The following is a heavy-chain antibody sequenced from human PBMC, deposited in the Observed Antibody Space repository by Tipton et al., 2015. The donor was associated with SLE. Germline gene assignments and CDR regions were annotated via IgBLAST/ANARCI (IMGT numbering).Heavy chain of an antibody. J-gene: IGHJ4*02. CDR1: GFTFDDYA. CDR3: AKGIVVVTSRFDY. Sequence: SLRLSCAASGFTFDDYAMHWVRQAPGKGLEWVSGISWNSGSIGYADSVKGRFTISRDNSKNTLYLQMNSLRAEDTAVYYCAKGIVVVTSRFDYWGQGTLVTVSS. D-gene: IGHD3-22*01. CDR2: ISWNSGSI. V-gene: IGHV3-9*01.